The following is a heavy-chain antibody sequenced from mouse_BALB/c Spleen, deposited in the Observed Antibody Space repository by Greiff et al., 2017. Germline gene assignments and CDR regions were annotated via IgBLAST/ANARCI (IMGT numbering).Heavy chain of an antibody. Sequence: EVKLVESGPGLVKPSQSLSLTCTVTGYSITSDYAWNWIRQFPGNKLEWMGYISYSGSTSYNPSLKSRISITRDTSKNQFFLQLNSVTTEDTATYYCASKGYGSGYWYFDVWGAGTTVTVSS. V-gene: IGHV3-2*02. CDR3: ASKGYGSGYWYFDV. J-gene: IGHJ1*01. CDR1: GYSITSDYA. D-gene: IGHD1-1*01. CDR2: ISYSGST.